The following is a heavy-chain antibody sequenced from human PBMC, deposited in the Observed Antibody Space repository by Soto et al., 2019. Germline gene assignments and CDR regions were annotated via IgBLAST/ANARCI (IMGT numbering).Heavy chain of an antibody. CDR3: AKELPLNYGSGRYFDY. V-gene: IGHV3-23*01. CDR2: ISGSGGST. Sequence: GGSLRLSCAASGFTFSSYAMSWVRQAPGKGLEWVSAISGSGGSTYYADSVKGRFTISRDNSKNTLYLQMNSLRAEDTAVYYCAKELPLNYGSGRYFDYWGQGTLVTVSS. CDR1: GFTFSSYA. J-gene: IGHJ4*02. D-gene: IGHD3-10*01.